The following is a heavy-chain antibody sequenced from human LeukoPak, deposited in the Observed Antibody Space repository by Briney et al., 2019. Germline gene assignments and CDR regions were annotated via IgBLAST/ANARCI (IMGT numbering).Heavy chain of an antibody. J-gene: IGHJ4*02. CDR1: GGSIIRSNYY. Sequence: SETLSLTCSVSGGSIIRSNYYWGWIRQPPGKGLEWIGNIYHSGSTYYNPSLKSRVTISVDTSKNDFSLKLISVTAADTAVYYCATVVVNWNYLTFWGQGTLASVSS. CDR2: IYHSGST. V-gene: IGHV4-39*07. D-gene: IGHD1-7*01. CDR3: ATVVVNWNYLTF.